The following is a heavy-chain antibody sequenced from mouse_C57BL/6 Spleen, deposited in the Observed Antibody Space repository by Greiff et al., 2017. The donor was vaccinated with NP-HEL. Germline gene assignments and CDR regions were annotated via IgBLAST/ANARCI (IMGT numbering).Heavy chain of an antibody. J-gene: IGHJ4*01. CDR1: GYTFTSYW. Sequence: QVQLQQSGAELVMPGASVKLSCKASGYTFTSYWMHWVKQRPGQGLEWIGEIDPSDSYTNYNQKFKGKSTLTVDKSSSTAYMQLSSLTSEDSAVYYGARKGGRQLRGYAMDYWGQGTSVTVSS. CDR3: ARKGGRQLRGYAMDY. D-gene: IGHD3-2*02. V-gene: IGHV1-69*01. CDR2: IDPSDSYT.